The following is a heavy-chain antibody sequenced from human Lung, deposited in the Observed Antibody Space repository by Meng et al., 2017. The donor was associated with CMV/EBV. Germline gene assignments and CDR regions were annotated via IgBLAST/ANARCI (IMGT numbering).Heavy chain of an antibody. CDR2: ISAYNGNT. V-gene: IGHV1-18*01. Sequence: SVXVSXXASGYTFTSYGISWVRQAPGQGLEWMGWISAYNGNTNYAQNLQGRVTMTTDTSTSTAYMELRSLRSDDTAAYYCARDIPDYYDTSGYYDSPEDCGQGTXVTVSS. CDR3: ARDIPDYYDTSGYYDSPED. D-gene: IGHD3-22*01. CDR1: GYTFTSYG. J-gene: IGHJ4*02.